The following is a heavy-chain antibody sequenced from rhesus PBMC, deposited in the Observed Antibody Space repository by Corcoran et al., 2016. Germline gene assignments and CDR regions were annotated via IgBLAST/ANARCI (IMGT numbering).Heavy chain of an antibody. Sequence: EVQLVESGGGLVQPGGSLRLSCAASGFTFSNYWMNWVRQAPWKGLDWVGRIKTKADGGTAAYTESVNGRFTISRDVSKNTLYLQMNSLKSEDAAVYYCTRGGYSSGWPFDYWGQGVLVTVSS. CDR1: GFTFSNYW. J-gene: IGHJ4*01. V-gene: IGHV3-16*01. CDR2: IKTKADGGTA. CDR3: TRGGYSSGWPFDY. D-gene: IGHD6-31*01.